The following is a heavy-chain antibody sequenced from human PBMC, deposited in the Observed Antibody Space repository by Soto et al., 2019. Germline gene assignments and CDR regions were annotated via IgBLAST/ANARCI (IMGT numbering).Heavy chain of an antibody. D-gene: IGHD5-18*01. J-gene: IGHJ6*02. Sequence: GGSLRLSCAASGFTFSSYAMSWVRQAPGKGLEWVSAISGSGGSTYYADSVKGRFTISRDNSKNTLYLQMNSLRAEDTAVYYCATGDTAMDVYYYYGMDVWGQGTTVTVSS. CDR1: GFTFSSYA. CDR3: ATGDTAMDVYYYYGMDV. V-gene: IGHV3-23*01. CDR2: ISGSGGST.